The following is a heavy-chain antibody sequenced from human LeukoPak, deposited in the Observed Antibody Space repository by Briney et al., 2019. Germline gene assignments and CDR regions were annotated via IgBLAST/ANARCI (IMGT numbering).Heavy chain of an antibody. CDR1: GYTFFSYG. CDR3: ARIVAGGAFDI. CDR2: ISGYNGNT. Sequence: GASVRVSCKASGYTFFSYGITWVRQAPGQGLEWMGWISGYNGNTHYAQKVQGRVTMTTDTSTATAYMELRSLRDEDTAVYYCARIVAGGAFDIWGQGTMVTVSS. D-gene: IGHD1-26*01. J-gene: IGHJ3*02. V-gene: IGHV1-18*01.